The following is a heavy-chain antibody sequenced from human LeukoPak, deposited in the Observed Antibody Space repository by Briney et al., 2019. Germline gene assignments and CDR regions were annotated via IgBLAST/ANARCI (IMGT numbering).Heavy chain of an antibody. Sequence: SGTLSLTCAVSGGSISSSNWWSWVRQPPGKGLEWIGEIHHSGSTNYNPSLKSRVTISVDKSKNQFSLKLSSLTAADTAVYYCASALLSYYDFWSGYYPNWFDPWGQGTLVTVSS. D-gene: IGHD3-3*01. CDR2: IHHSGST. V-gene: IGHV4-4*02. CDR3: ASALLSYYDFWSGYYPNWFDP. CDR1: GGSISSSNW. J-gene: IGHJ5*02.